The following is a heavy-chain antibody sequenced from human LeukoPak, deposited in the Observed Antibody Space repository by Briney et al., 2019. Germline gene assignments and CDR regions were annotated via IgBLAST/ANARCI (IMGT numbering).Heavy chain of an antibody. CDR1: GYSFTSYW. CDR2: IYPGDSDT. CDR3: ARRRYYGSGSYTIDAFDI. J-gene: IGHJ3*02. Sequence: GESLKISCKGSGYSFTSYWIGWVRQMPGKGLEWMGIIYPGDSDTRYSPSFQGQVTISADKSISTAYLQWSSLKASDTAMYYRARRRYYGSGSYTIDAFDIWGQGTMVTVSS. D-gene: IGHD3-10*01. V-gene: IGHV5-51*01.